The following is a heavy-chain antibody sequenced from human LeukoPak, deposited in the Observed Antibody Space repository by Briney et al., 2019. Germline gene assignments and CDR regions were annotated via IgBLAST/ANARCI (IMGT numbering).Heavy chain of an antibody. D-gene: IGHD3-22*01. CDR1: GDSFSSNNAA. CDR2: TYYRSKWYN. V-gene: IGHV6-1*01. J-gene: IGHJ3*02. Sequence: SQTLSLTCAISGDSFSSNNAAWNWIRQYPSRGLEWLGRTYYRSKWYNDYAVSVKSRTTITPVPSKNQFSLQLNSVTPEVTAVYYCARGSPDYYNSSGLIGAFDIWGQGTMVTVSS. CDR3: ARGSPDYYNSSGLIGAFDI.